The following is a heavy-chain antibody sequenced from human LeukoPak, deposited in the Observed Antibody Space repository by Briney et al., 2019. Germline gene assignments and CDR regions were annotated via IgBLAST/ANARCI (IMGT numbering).Heavy chain of an antibody. J-gene: IGHJ4*02. CDR1: GFSFSTYS. CDR2: ISGSDTSI. CDR3: ARKNTTSSEDY. Sequence: GGSLRLSCAASGFSFSTYSMNWVRQAPGKGLEWVSFISGSDTSIDYVDSVKGRFTVSRDNGKNSLFLHMNSLRAEDTAVYYCARKNTTSSEDYWGQGTLVTVSS. D-gene: IGHD6-6*01. V-gene: IGHV3-48*01.